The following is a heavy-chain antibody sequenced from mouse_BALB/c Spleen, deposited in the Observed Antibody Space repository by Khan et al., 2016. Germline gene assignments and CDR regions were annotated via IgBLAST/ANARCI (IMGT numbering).Heavy chain of an antibody. CDR2: ISYDGSN. CDR3: ARGERLRQAFAY. Sequence: EVQLQESGPGLVKPSQSLSLTCSVTGYSITSGYYWNWIRQFPGNKLEWMGYISYDGSNNYNPSLKNRISITRDTSKNQFFLKLNSVTTEDTATYDCARGERLRQAFAYWGQGTLVTVSA. V-gene: IGHV3-6*02. J-gene: IGHJ3*01. CDR1: GYSITSGYY. D-gene: IGHD2-4*01.